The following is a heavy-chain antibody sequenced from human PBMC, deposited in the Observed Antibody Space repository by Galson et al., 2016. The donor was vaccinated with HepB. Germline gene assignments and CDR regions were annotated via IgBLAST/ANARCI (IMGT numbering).Heavy chain of an antibody. V-gene: IGHV6-1*01. Sequence: CAISGDSVSNNIDGWNWIRQSPSRGLEWLGRTYYRSEWRYDYAPSVQSRISINPDTSKNQFSLHLNSVTPEDTAVYYCVKSVWLGRGSVSWGQGTLVTVSS. J-gene: IGHJ4*02. D-gene: IGHD6-19*01. CDR2: TYYRSEWRY. CDR3: VKSVWLGRGSVS. CDR1: GDSVSNNIDG.